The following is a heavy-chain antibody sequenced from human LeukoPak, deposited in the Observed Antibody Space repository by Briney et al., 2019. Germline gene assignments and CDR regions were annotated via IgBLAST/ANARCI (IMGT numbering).Heavy chain of an antibody. CDR3: ARRELLWFGEPTGSTFDY. V-gene: IGHV4-34*01. D-gene: IGHD3-10*01. CDR1: GGSFSGYY. CDR2: INHSGST. Sequence: PSETLSLTCAVYGGSFSGYYWSWIRQPSGKGLEWIGEINHSGSTNYNPSLKSRVTISVDTSKNQFSLKLSSVTAADTAVYYCARRELLWFGEPTGSTFDYWGQGTLVTVSS. J-gene: IGHJ4*02.